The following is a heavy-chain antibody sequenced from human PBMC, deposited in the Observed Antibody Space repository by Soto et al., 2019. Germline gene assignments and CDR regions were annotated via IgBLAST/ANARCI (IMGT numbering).Heavy chain of an antibody. V-gene: IGHV1-46*01. Sequence: ASVKVSCKASGYTFTSYYMHWVRQAPGQGLEWMGTINPSDGSTAYAQNFQGRVTMTRDTSTSSVYMELSSLTSEDTAVYYCSRVNPYPGYNWFDPRGQGTLVTVSS. CDR3: SRVNPYPGYNWFDP. J-gene: IGHJ5*02. CDR1: GYTFTSYY. CDR2: INPSDGST.